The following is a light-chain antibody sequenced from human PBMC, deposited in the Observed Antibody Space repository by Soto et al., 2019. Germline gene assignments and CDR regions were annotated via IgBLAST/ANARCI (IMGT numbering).Light chain of an antibody. CDR2: GNS. Sequence: QLVLTQPPSVSGAPGQRVTISCTGSRSNIGAGYDVHWYQQLPGTAPKLLIYGNSNRPSGVPDRFSGSKSGTSASLAITGLQAEDEADYYCQSYDSSLSGSYVFGTGTKLTVL. CDR1: RSNIGAGYD. J-gene: IGLJ1*01. V-gene: IGLV1-40*01. CDR3: QSYDSSLSGSYV.